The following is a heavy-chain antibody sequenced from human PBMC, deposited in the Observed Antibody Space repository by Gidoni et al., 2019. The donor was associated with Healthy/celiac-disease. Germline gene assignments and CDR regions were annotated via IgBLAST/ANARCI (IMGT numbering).Heavy chain of an antibody. Sequence: QVQLVESGGGLVKTGGSLRIHCAASGFTFSDYYMSWIRQAPGKGLEWVSYISSSGSTIYYADSVKGRFTISRDNAKNSLYLQMNSLRAEDTAVYYCARDQEQWLPRVYFDYWGQGTLVTVSS. CDR3: ARDQEQWLPRVYFDY. D-gene: IGHD6-19*01. J-gene: IGHJ4*02. CDR1: GFTFSDYY. V-gene: IGHV3-11*01. CDR2: ISSSGSTI.